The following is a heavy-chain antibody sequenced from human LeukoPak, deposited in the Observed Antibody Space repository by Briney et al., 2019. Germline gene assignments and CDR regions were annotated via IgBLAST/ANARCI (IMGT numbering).Heavy chain of an antibody. CDR1: GGSISSSNYC. CDR3: ARARGYSYAFDY. D-gene: IGHD5-18*01. J-gene: IGHJ4*02. Sequence: SGTLSLTCAVSGGSISSSNYCWGWIRQPPGKGLEWIGSMFYSGSTYYNPSLQSRVTISVDMSKNQFSLRLTSVTAADTAVYYCARARGYSYAFDYWGQGTLVTVSS. CDR2: MFYSGST. V-gene: IGHV4-39*07.